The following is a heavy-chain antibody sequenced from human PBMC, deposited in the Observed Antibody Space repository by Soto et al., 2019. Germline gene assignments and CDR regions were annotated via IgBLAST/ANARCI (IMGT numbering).Heavy chain of an antibody. V-gene: IGHV1-18*01. CDR1: GYTFSSHG. CDR2: ISAYNGNT. D-gene: IGHD2-8*01. Sequence: QVQLVQSGAEVKKPGASVKVSCKASGYTFSSHGISWVRQAPGQGLEWMGWISAYNGNTNYAQKFQGRVTMTTDTSPSTAYMDLRSLRSDDTVVYYWVRGGNYGTDGGCCFYGMDVWGQGTTVTVSS. CDR3: VRGGNYGTDGGCCFYGMDV. J-gene: IGHJ6*02.